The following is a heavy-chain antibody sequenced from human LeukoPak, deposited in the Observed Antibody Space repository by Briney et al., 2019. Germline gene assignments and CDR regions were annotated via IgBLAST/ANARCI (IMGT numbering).Heavy chain of an antibody. D-gene: IGHD2-8*01. CDR1: GFTFNNHW. J-gene: IGHJ4*02. Sequence: GGSLRLSCTVSGFTFNNHWMSWARQAPGKGLEWVANIKEDGGETSYLDSVKGRFAISRDNARNSLYLQMDNLRVEDTAVYYCARYNNGPSDYWGQGTLVTVSS. CDR3: ARYNNGPSDY. CDR2: IKEDGGET. V-gene: IGHV3-7*01.